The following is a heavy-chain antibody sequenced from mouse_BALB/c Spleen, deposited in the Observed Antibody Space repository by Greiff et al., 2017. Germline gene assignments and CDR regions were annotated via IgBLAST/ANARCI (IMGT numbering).Heavy chain of an antibody. CDR1: GYSFTGYF. D-gene: IGHD2-1*01. J-gene: IGHJ1*01. Sequence: EVQLQQSGPELVKPGASVKISCKASGYSFTGYFMNWVMQSHGKSLEWIGRINPYNGDTFYNQKFKGKATLTVDKSSSTAHMELRSLASEDSAVYFCARGGNYNWYFDVWGAGTTVTVSS. V-gene: IGHV1-20*02. CDR3: ARGGNYNWYFDV. CDR2: INPYNGDT.